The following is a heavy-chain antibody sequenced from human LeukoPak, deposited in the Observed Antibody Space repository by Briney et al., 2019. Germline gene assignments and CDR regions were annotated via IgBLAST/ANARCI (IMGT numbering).Heavy chain of an antibody. J-gene: IGHJ4*02. V-gene: IGHV3-30*02. Sequence: PGGSLRLPCAASGFFFKNFGMYWVRQAPGKGLEWVAFIRYDGSRTYYTDSVKGRFTISRDNSNNTLYLQMNSLRPEDTAVYFCAKDRSWGMNSAEYWGQGTLVTVSS. CDR2: IRYDGSRT. D-gene: IGHD7-27*01. CDR1: GFFFKNFG. CDR3: AKDRSWGMNSAEY.